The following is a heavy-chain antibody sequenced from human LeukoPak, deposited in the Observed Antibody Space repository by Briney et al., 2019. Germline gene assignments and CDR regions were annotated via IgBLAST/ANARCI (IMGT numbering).Heavy chain of an antibody. CDR1: GGSFSGYY. CDR3: ASVRRGFGESSKYYAYYYMGV. D-gene: IGHD3-10*01. CDR2: INHSGST. Sequence: SETLSLTCAVYGGSFSGYYWSWIRQPPGKGLEWIGEINHSGSTNYNPSPKSRVTISVDTSKNQFSLKLSSVTAADTAVYYCASVRRGFGESSKYYAYYYMGVWGKGTTVTISS. J-gene: IGHJ6*03. V-gene: IGHV4-34*01.